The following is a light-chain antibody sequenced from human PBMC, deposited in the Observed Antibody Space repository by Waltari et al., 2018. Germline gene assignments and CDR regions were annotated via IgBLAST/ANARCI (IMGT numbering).Light chain of an antibody. CDR1: QSVLYSSNNKNY. Sequence: DIVMTQSPDSLAVSLGERATINCKSSQSVLYSSNNKNYLTWYHQRPGQPPKQLIYWASTRESGVPDRCSGSGSGTDFTLTISSLQAEDVAVYYCQQYANTPRTFGQGTTVEIK. CDR3: QQYANTPRT. V-gene: IGKV4-1*01. J-gene: IGKJ1*01. CDR2: WAS.